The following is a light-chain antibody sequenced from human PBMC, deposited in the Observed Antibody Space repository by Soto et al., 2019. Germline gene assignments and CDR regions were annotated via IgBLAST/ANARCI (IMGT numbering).Light chain of an antibody. Sequence: EIVLTQSPGTLSLSPGERATLSCRASESVSDNYLAWYQQRSGQAPRLVIYGASSRASAVPDRFSGSGSGADFTLTISRLEPEDFAVYYCQQYGSSPKYTFGQGTKLAIK. J-gene: IGKJ2*01. CDR3: QQYGSSPKYT. V-gene: IGKV3-20*01. CDR1: ESVSDNY. CDR2: GAS.